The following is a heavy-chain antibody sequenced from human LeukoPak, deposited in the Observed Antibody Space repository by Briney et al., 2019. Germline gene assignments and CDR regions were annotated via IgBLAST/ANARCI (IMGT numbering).Heavy chain of an antibody. CDR1: GFTLSSYA. J-gene: IGHJ3*02. D-gene: IGHD3-3*01. CDR3: AKPRFLAPGGAFDI. Sequence: SGGSLRLSCAASGFTLSSYAMSWVRQAQGEGVEWVSAISGSGGSTYYADSVKGRFTISRDNSKNTLYLQMNSLRGEDTAVYYCAKPRFLAPGGAFDIWGQGTMVTVSS. CDR2: ISGSGGST. V-gene: IGHV3-23*01.